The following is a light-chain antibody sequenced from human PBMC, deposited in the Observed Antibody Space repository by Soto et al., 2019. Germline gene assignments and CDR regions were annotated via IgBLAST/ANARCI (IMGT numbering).Light chain of an antibody. CDR3: QQYAYSPLT. J-gene: IGKJ1*01. Sequence: EIVLTQSPGTLSLSPGESATLSCRASQSVSSSYLTWYQQKPGQAPRLLIYGASSRATGIPDRFSGSGSGTDFTLTISRLEPEDFAVYYCQQYAYSPLTFGQGTKVEIE. V-gene: IGKV3-20*01. CDR1: QSVSSSY. CDR2: GAS.